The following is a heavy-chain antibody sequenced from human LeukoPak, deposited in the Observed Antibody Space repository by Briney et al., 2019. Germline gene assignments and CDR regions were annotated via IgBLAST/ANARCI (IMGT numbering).Heavy chain of an antibody. CDR2: IYYSGST. CDR1: GGSISSYY. Sequence: SETLSLTCTVSGGSISSYYWSWIRQPPGKGLEWIGYIYYSGSTNYNPSLKSRVTISVDTSKNQFSLKLSSVTAADTAVYYCARGSPVMSYNWFDPWGQGTLVTVSS. CDR3: ARGSPVMSYNWFDP. V-gene: IGHV4-59*01. D-gene: IGHD2/OR15-2a*01. J-gene: IGHJ5*02.